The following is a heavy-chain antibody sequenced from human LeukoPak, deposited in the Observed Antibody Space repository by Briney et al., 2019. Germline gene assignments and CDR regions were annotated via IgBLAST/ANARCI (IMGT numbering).Heavy chain of an antibody. CDR2: IRSKASGGTT. CDR1: GFTFGDYA. J-gene: IGHJ4*02. V-gene: IGHV3-49*03. CDR3: ARGHSAYDPFDY. D-gene: IGHD5-12*01. Sequence: GRSLRLSCTPSGFTFGDYAMSWFRQAPGKGLERVGFIRSKASGGTTEYAASVKDRLTISRDDSKSIAYLQMNSLKTDDTALYYCARGHSAYDPFDYWGQGTLVTVSS.